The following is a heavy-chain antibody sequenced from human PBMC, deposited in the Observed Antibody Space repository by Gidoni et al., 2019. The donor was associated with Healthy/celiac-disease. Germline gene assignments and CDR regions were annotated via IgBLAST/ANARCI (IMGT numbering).Heavy chain of an antibody. D-gene: IGHD1-1*01. V-gene: IGHV4-4*02. CDR2: SYQSGST. J-gene: IGHJ2*01. CDR3: ARTATGTTQPYWYFDL. CDR1: GGPISSCNW. Sequence: QVQLQESAPGPVSLSGTLSLTCAVSGGPISSCNWWSWVRQPPEKGLWWIAESYQSGSTNDSPYLKSRVTISVDKTKNQFSLKLSSVTAADTAVYYCARTATGTTQPYWYFDLWNRGTLITVSS.